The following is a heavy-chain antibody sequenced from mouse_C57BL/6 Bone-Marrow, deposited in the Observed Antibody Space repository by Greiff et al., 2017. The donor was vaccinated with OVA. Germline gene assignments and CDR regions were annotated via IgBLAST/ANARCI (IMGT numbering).Heavy chain of an antibody. V-gene: IGHV5-6*02. CDR2: ISSDGSYT. D-gene: IGHD5-1*01. CDR1: GFTFSSYG. J-gene: IGHJ2*01. CDR3: ARRGAVPFYD. Sequence: EVKLLESGGDLVKPGASLKLSCAASGFTFSSYGMSWVRQTPDKRLEWVATISSDGSYTYYPDSVKGRFTISRDNAKNTLYLQMSSLKSEDTAVDYCARRGAVPFYDGGQGTTLTAAS.